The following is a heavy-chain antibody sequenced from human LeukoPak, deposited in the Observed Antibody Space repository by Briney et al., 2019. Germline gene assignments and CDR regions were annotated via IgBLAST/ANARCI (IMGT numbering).Heavy chain of an antibody. J-gene: IGHJ5*02. CDR2: IYHTGST. V-gene: IGHV4-30-2*01. Sequence: PSETLSLTCTVSGGSISGSGYYWSWIRQPPGKGLEWIGYIYHTGSTYYNPSLASRVTISVDRSKNQFSLRLTSVTAADTAVFYCARGGVGPTTNWFDHWGQGTLVTVSS. D-gene: IGHD1-26*01. CDR3: ARGGVGPTTNWFDH. CDR1: GGSISGSGYY.